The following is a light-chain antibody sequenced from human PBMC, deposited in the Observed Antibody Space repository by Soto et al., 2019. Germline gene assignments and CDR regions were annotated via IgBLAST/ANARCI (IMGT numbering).Light chain of an antibody. CDR3: QQYNDWPLT. J-gene: IGKJ4*01. Sequence: EIVMTQSPATLSVSPGEGATLSRRASQSVSNNLAWYQQKPGQAPRLLIFGASPRATGIPATFRGSGSGTEFTLTITSLQPEDFAVYHCQQYNDWPLTFGGGTRVEIK. V-gene: IGKV3-15*01. CDR2: GAS. CDR1: QSVSNN.